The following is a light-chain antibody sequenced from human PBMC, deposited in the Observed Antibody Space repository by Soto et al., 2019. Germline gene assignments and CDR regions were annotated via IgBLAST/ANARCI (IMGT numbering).Light chain of an antibody. V-gene: IGLV2-8*01. CDR1: SSDVGAYNY. CDR3: SSYAGSNIFV. Sequence: QSALTQPPSASGSPGQSVTISCTGASSDVGAYNYVSWYQQHPGKAPKLMIYEVTKRPSGVPDRFSGSKSGNTASLTVSGLQADDEADYYCSSYAGSNIFVFGSGTKLTVL. J-gene: IGLJ1*01. CDR2: EVT.